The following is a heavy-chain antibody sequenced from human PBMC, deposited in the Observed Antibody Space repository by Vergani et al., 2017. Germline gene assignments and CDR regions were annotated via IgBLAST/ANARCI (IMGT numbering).Heavy chain of an antibody. CDR2: IIPIFGTA. CDR3: ARVSPRMKVQWLGPYYYGMDV. J-gene: IGHJ6*02. CDR1: GGTFSSYA. Sequence: QVQLVQSGAEVKKPGSSVKVSCKASGGTFSSYAIRWVRQAPGQGLEWMGGIIPIFGTANYAQKFQGRVTITADESTSTAYMELSSLRSEDTAVYYCARVSPRMKVQWLGPYYYGMDVWGQGTTVTVSS. V-gene: IGHV1-69*01. D-gene: IGHD6-19*01.